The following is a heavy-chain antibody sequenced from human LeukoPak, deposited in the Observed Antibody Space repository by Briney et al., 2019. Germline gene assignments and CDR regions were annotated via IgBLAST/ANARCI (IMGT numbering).Heavy chain of an antibody. V-gene: IGHV4-39*07. CDR2: IYYSGST. CDR3: ARDGRHSSSWDLWYFDY. J-gene: IGHJ4*02. CDR1: GGSISSSSYY. Sequence: VKPSETLSLTCTVSGGSISSSSYYWGWIRQPPGKGLEWIGSIYYSGSTYYNPSLKSRVTISVDTSKNQFSLKLSSVTAADTAVYYCARDGRHSSSWDLWYFDYWGQGTLVTVSS. D-gene: IGHD6-13*01.